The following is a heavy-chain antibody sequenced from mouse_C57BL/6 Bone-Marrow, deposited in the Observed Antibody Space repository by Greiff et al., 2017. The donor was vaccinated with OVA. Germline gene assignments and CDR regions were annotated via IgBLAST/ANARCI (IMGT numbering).Heavy chain of an antibody. Sequence: VQLKQSGPELVKPGASVKISCKASGYSFPGYYMNWVKQSPEKSLEWIGEINPSTGGTTYNQKFKAKATLTVDKSSSTAYMQLKSLTSEDSAVYYCARGYGSSYSYYFDYWGQGTTLTVSS. J-gene: IGHJ2*01. CDR1: GYSFPGYY. D-gene: IGHD1-1*01. CDR2: INPSTGGT. V-gene: IGHV1-42*01. CDR3: ARGYGSSYSYYFDY.